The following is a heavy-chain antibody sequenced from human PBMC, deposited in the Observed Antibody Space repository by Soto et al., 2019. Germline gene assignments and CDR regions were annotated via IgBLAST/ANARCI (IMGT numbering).Heavy chain of an antibody. CDR2: ISYDGSDK. Sequence: QVQLVESGGGVVQPGRSLRLSCAASGFTFSSHAMHWVRQAPGKGLEWVGVISYDGSDKYYAVSVKGRFTISRDNSKNTLCLQMNSLRVEDTAAYYCARPRNIVIWFGELPDVWGQGTTVIVS. D-gene: IGHD3-10*01. CDR3: ARPRNIVIWFGELPDV. V-gene: IGHV3-30-3*01. CDR1: GFTFSSHA. J-gene: IGHJ6*02.